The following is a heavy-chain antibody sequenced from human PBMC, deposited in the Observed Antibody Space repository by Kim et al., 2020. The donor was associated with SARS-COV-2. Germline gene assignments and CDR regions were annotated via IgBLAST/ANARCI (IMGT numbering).Heavy chain of an antibody. CDR1: GYTLTELS. D-gene: IGHD6-13*01. CDR2: FDPEDGET. CDR3: ATSPPIAAAGNWFDP. J-gene: IGHJ5*02. Sequence: SVKVSCKVSGYTLTELSKHWVRQAPGKGLEWMGGFDPEDGETIYAQKFQGRVTMTEDTSTDTAYMELSSLRSEDTAVYYCATSPPIAAAGNWFDPWGQGTLVTVSS. V-gene: IGHV1-24*01.